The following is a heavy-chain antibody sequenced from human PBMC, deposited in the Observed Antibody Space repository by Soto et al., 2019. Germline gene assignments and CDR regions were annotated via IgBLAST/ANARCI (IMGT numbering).Heavy chain of an antibody. J-gene: IGHJ4*02. CDR3: AKGSVVASAKFDS. Sequence: EVQLLESGGDLVQPGVSRRLSCAASGFTFSSYAMSWVRQAPGKGLEWVSAISSSGYSTYYADSVKGRFTISRDNSKNTMYLQMNNLRAEDTAVYYCAKGSVVASAKFDSWGQGTLVTVSS. CDR1: GFTFSSYA. CDR2: ISSSGYST. V-gene: IGHV3-23*01. D-gene: IGHD2-21*02.